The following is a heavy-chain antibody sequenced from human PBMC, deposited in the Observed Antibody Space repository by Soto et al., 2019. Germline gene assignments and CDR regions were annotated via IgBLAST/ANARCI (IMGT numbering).Heavy chain of an antibody. D-gene: IGHD4-4*01. Sequence: PGGSLRLSCAASGFTFSSYAMSWVRQAPGKGLEWVSAISGSGGSTYYADSVKGRFTISRDNSKNTLYLQMNSLRAEDTAVYYCAKKYSNAYYYYGMDVWGQGTTVTVSS. CDR2: ISGSGGST. V-gene: IGHV3-23*01. CDR3: AKKYSNAYYYYGMDV. CDR1: GFTFSSYA. J-gene: IGHJ6*02.